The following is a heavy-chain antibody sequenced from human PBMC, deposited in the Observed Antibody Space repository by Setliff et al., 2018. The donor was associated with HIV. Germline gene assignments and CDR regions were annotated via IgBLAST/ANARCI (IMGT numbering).Heavy chain of an antibody. D-gene: IGHD3-10*01. Sequence: GGSLRLSCETSGYPFNEFWMSWVRQAPGQGLEWVANIREDGSEKFYVGSVEGRFTISRDNTKGSLYLQMDSLGVEDTAVYYCAREVYGSSSFNYWGRGTPVTVSS. J-gene: IGHJ4*02. CDR1: GYPFNEFW. CDR2: IREDGSEK. V-gene: IGHV3-7*03. CDR3: AREVYGSSSFNY.